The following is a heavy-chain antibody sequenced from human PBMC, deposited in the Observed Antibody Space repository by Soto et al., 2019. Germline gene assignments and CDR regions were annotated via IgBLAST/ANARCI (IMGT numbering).Heavy chain of an antibody. Sequence: QVQLQESGPGLVKPSQTLSLTCTVSGGSISSGDYYWSWIRQPPGKGLEWIGYIYYSGSTYYNPSLKIRVTISLDTSTNQFALKLSSVTAADTAVYYCARRGDGYNPLMYRYWGQGTLVTVSS. CDR2: IYYSGST. D-gene: IGHD5-12*01. CDR3: ARRGDGYNPLMYRY. J-gene: IGHJ4*02. CDR1: GGSISSGDYY. V-gene: IGHV4-30-4*01.